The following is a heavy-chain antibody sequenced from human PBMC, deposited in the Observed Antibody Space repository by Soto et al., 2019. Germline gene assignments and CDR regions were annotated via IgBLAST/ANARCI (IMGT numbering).Heavy chain of an antibody. D-gene: IGHD3-3*01. Sequence: GEPLKISCKGSAYSFTRDWISWLRQIPARDVEGMGGLVHSDSCTIYSPSFQGRVTISPDTSISPAYLQRSSLKASDTAMYYCARLVYYDSWSGYSGESDGTDVWGQGTTVTVSS. CDR3: ARLVYYDSWSGYSGESDGTDV. J-gene: IGHJ6*02. CDR2: LVHSDSCT. V-gene: IGHV5-10-1*01. CDR1: AYSFTRDW.